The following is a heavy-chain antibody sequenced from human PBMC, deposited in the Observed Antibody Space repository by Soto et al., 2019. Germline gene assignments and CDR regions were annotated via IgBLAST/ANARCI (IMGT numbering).Heavy chain of an antibody. Sequence: QVQLVESGGGVVQPGRSLRLSCAASGFTFSSYGMHWVRQAPGKGLEWVAVISYDGSNKYYADSVKGRFTISRDNSKNTLYLQMNSLRAEDTAVYYCAKDRFWGLLRGYFDYWGQGTLVTVSS. CDR3: AKDRFWGLLRGYFDY. J-gene: IGHJ4*02. D-gene: IGHD2-15*01. CDR2: ISYDGSNK. V-gene: IGHV3-30*18. CDR1: GFTFSSYG.